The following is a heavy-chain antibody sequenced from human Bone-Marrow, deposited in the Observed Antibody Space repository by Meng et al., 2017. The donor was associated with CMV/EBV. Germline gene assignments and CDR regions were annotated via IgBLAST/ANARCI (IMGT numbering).Heavy chain of an antibody. Sequence: ASVKVSCKASGYTFTSYYMHWVRQAPGQGLEWMGWIGIDDGKTNYAQKLQGRVTITTDTSTRTAHMDLRRMRSDDTAVYYCATSSLGGYYGPVDYWGQGTLVTVSS. CDR3: ATSSLGGYYGPVDY. V-gene: IGHV1-18*04. J-gene: IGHJ4*02. D-gene: IGHD3-3*01. CDR2: IGIDDGKT. CDR1: GYTFTSYY.